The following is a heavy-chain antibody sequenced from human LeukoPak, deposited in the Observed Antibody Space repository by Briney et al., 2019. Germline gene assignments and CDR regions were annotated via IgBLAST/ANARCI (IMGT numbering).Heavy chain of an antibody. D-gene: IGHD1-26*01. J-gene: IGHJ3*02. CDR3: ARDRVGATIGLDAFDI. CDR1: GFSFSTYN. Sequence: GGSLRLSCAASGFSFSTYNMNWVRQAPGKGLEWVSSMISISNSIYYADSVRGRFTISRDNAKNSLYLQMNSLRAEDTAVYYCARDRVGATIGLDAFDIWGQGTMVTVSS. CDR2: MISISNSI. V-gene: IGHV3-21*04.